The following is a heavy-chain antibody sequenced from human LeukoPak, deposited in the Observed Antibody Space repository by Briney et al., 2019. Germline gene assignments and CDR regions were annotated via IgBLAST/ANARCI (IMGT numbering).Heavy chain of an antibody. J-gene: IGHJ4*02. CDR2: IIPIFGTA. V-gene: IGHV1-69*06. CDR1: GYTFTGYY. CDR3: ARADIAVAGTAGYYFDY. D-gene: IGHD6-19*01. Sequence: SVKVSCKASGYTFTGYYIHWVRQAPGQGLEWMGGIIPIFGTANYAQKFQGRVTITADKSTSTAYMELSSLRSEDTAVYYCARADIAVAGTAGYYFDYWGQGTLVTVSS.